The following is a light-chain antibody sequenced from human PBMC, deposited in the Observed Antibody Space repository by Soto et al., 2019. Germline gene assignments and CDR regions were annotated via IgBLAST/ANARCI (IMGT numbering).Light chain of an antibody. V-gene: IGKV3-20*01. CDR3: QQYGTSILT. CDR2: GAS. J-gene: IGKJ4*02. CDR1: QSISSSY. Sequence: DIVLTQDPGTLSLSPGQTPTLSCRASQSISSSYLAWYQQKPGQAPRLLIYGASSRATGIPDRFSGSGSGTDFTLTISRLEPEDLAVYYCQQYGTSILTVGGGTKVELK.